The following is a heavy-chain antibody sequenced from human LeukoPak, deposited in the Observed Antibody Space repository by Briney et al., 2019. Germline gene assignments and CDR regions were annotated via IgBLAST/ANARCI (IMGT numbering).Heavy chain of an antibody. CDR3: ARQAGGYSSGWYQFHFDY. J-gene: IGHJ4*02. D-gene: IGHD6-19*01. V-gene: IGHV1-18*04. CDR1: GYTFINYG. Sequence: ASVKVSCKASGYTFINYGISWVRQAPGQGLEWMGWINTYSGNTNYAQKLQGRVSMTIDTSTSIAYMELRSLRSDDTAVYYCARQAGGYSSGWYQFHFDYWGQGTLVTVSS. CDR2: INTYSGNT.